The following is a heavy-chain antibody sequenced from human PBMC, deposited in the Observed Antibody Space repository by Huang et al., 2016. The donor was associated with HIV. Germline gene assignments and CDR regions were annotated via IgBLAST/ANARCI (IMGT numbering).Heavy chain of an antibody. CDR3: AKDGGSYYYDSSGYYSSYFDY. Sequence: QVQLVESGGGVVQPGRSLRLSCAASGFTFSSYGMHWVRQAPGKGLEWVAVISYDGSNKYYADSVEGRFTISRDNSKNTLYLLMHSLRAEDTAVYYCAKDGGSYYYDSSGYYSSYFDYWGQGTLVTVSS. D-gene: IGHD3-22*01. J-gene: IGHJ4*02. V-gene: IGHV3-30*18. CDR1: GFTFSSYG. CDR2: ISYDGSNK.